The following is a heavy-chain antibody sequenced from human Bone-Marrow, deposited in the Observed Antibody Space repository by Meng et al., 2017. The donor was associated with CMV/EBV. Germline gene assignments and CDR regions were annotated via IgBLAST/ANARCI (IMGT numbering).Heavy chain of an antibody. CDR3: ARDFGSGYSGGAFDI. J-gene: IGHJ3*02. D-gene: IGHD3-22*01. CDR2: ISYDGSNK. V-gene: IGHV3-30*19. CDR1: GFTFSSYG. Sequence: GGSLRLSCAASGFTFSSYGMHWVRQSPGRGLEWVAVISYDGSNKYYADSVKGRFTISRDNSKNTLYLQMNSLRAEDTAVYYCARDFGSGYSGGAFDIWGQGTMVTVAS.